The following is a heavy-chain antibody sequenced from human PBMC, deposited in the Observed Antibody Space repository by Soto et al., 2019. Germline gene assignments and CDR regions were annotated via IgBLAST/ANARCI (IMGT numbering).Heavy chain of an antibody. CDR1: GGSISSYY. J-gene: IGHJ3*02. D-gene: IGHD6-6*01. CDR3: ARQFREYSSSSYAFDI. CDR2: IYYSGST. Sequence: PSETLSLTCTVSGGSISSYYWSWIRQPPGKGLEWIGYIYYSGSTYYNPSLKSRVTISVDTSKNQFSLKLSSVTAADTAVYYCARQFREYSSSSYAFDIWGQGTMVTVSS. V-gene: IGHV4-59*04.